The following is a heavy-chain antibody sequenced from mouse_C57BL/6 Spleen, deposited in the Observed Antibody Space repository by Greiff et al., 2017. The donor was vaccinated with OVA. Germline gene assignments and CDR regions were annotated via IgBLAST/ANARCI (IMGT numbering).Heavy chain of an antibody. CDR3: ARTGERDYFDY. CDR2: IWSGGST. Sequence: QVQLQQSGPGLVQPSQCLSITCTVSGFSLTSYGVHWVRQSPGKGLEWLGVIWSGGSTDYNAAFISRLSISKDNSKSQVFFKMNSLQADDTAIYYCARTGERDYFDYWGQGTTLTVSS. CDR1: GFSLTSYG. J-gene: IGHJ2*01. D-gene: IGHD4-1*01. V-gene: IGHV2-2*01.